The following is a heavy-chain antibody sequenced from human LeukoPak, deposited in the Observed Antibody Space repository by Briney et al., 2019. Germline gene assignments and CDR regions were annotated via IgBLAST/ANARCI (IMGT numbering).Heavy chain of an antibody. Sequence: GASVKVSCKASGGTFSSYAISWVRQAPGQGLEWMGGIIPIFGTANYAQKFQGRVTITADESTSTAYMELSSLRSEDTAVYYCARGGTGTQPYYYYYYMDVWGKGTTVTVSS. CDR1: GGTFSSYA. J-gene: IGHJ6*03. D-gene: IGHD1-14*01. CDR3: ARGGTGTQPYYYYYYMDV. CDR2: IIPIFGTA. V-gene: IGHV1-69*13.